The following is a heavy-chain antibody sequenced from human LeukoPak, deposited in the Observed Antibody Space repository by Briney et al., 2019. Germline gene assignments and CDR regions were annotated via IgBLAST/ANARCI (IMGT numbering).Heavy chain of an antibody. D-gene: IGHD2-15*01. CDR1: GFTFSSYG. CDR2: IDQHGTEK. CDR3: AKAVVAADSFEY. J-gene: IGHJ4*02. V-gene: IGHV3-7*01. Sequence: PGGSLRLSCAASGFTFSSYGMHWVRQAPGKGLEWVANIDQHGTEKQYVESVKGRFTISRDNTKNSVYLQMDNLRVEDTAVYYCAKAVVAADSFEYWGQGTQVTVSS.